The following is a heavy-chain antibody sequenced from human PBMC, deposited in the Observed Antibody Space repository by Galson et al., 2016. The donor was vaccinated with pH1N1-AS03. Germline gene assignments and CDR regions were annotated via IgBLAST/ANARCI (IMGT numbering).Heavy chain of an antibody. CDR1: GDSFPGYY. CDR3: ARVRSEWLGVNSSWYGIDS. V-gene: IGHV4-34*12. D-gene: IGHD2-2*01. CDR2: IIHGGRT. Sequence: SETLSLTCHVHGDSFPGYYWTWLRQSPGKGLEWIGEIIHGGRTNCSPSLKSRANISLDRSRNQFSLNLNSVTAADTAVYYGARVRSEWLGVNSSWYGIDSWGQGTLVTVSS. J-gene: IGHJ4*02.